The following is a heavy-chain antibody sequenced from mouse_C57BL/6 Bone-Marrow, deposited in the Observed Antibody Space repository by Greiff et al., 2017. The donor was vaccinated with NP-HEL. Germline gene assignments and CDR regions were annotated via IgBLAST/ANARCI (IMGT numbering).Heavy chain of an antibody. CDR1: GFTFSDAW. J-gene: IGHJ3*01. D-gene: IGHD2-2*01. V-gene: IGHV6-6*01. CDR3: TVYDGYY. Sequence: EVKLQESGGGLVQPGGSMKLSCAASGFTFSDAWMDWVRQSPEKGLEWVADIRNKANNHATYYAVSVKGRFTISRDDSKSSVYLQMNSLRAEDTGIYYCTVYDGYYWGQGALVTVSA. CDR2: IRNKANNHAT.